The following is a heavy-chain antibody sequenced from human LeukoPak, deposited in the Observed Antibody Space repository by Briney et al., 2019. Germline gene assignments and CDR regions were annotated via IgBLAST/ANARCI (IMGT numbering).Heavy chain of an antibody. CDR3: ATATVTPDWYFDL. Sequence: SETLSLTCTVSGGSISNYFWSWIRQPPGKGQEWIGEINHSGSTNYNPSLKSRVTISVDTSKNQFSLKLSSVTAADTAVYYCATATVTPDWYFDLWGRGTLVTVSS. D-gene: IGHD4-17*01. V-gene: IGHV4-34*01. CDR1: GGSISNYF. J-gene: IGHJ2*01. CDR2: INHSGST.